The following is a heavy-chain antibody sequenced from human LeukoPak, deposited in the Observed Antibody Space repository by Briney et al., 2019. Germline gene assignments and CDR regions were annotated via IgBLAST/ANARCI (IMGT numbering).Heavy chain of an antibody. CDR1: GFIFSNAW. CDR3: TTGAGRGDNCYFDF. V-gene: IGHV3-15*01. Sequence: GGSLRLSCAAPGFIFSNAWMNEVRQAPAKGLQWVGLIKIKTDGGTTDHTAPVKGRFTISRDDTKNTLYLQMNSLKTEDTVVSFCTTGAGRGDNCYFDFWGQGTLVTVSS. D-gene: IGHD4/OR15-4a*01. CDR2: IKIKTDGGTT. J-gene: IGHJ4*03.